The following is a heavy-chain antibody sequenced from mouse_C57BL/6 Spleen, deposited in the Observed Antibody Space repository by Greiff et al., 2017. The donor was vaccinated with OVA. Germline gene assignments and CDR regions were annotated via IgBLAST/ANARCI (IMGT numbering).Heavy chain of an antibody. Sequence: VQLKESGPVLVKPGASVKMSCKASGYTFTDYYMNWVKQSHGKSLEWIGVINPYNGGTSYNQKFKGKATLTVDKSSSTAYMELNSLTSEDSAVYYCERSNWDGPAWFAYWGQGTLVTVSA. D-gene: IGHD4-1*01. CDR3: ERSNWDGPAWFAY. J-gene: IGHJ3*01. V-gene: IGHV1-19*01. CDR1: GYTFTDYY. CDR2: INPYNGGT.